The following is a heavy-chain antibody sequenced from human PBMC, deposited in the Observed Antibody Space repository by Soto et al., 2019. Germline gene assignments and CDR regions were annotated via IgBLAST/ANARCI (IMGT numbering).Heavy chain of an antibody. CDR1: GYTFTRYG. D-gene: IGHD2-8*01. J-gene: IGHJ6*02. CDR3: AKNGQPPYYYYGLDV. V-gene: IGHV1-18*01. Sequence: ASVKVSCKASGYTFTRYGISWVRQAPGQGLEWMGWIGGYNGDTNYAQKVQGRVTMTIDTSTSTAYMELRSLTSDDTAIYYCAKNGQPPYYYYGLDVWGQGTKVTVSS. CDR2: IGGYNGDT.